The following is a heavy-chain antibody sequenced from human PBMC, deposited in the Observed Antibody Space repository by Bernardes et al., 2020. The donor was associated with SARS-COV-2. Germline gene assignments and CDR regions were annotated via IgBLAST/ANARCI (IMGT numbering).Heavy chain of an antibody. J-gene: IGHJ4*02. CDR3: AEVGRDY. D-gene: IGHD1-26*01. CDR1: GFTFSSNW. Sequence: GSLRLSCAASGFTFSSNWMHWVRQAPGKGLVWVSRINSDGTTTNYADSVKGRFTISRDNAKNTLYLQMNSLRVEDTALYYCAEVGRDYWGQGTLVTVSS. CDR2: INSDGTTT. V-gene: IGHV3-74*01.